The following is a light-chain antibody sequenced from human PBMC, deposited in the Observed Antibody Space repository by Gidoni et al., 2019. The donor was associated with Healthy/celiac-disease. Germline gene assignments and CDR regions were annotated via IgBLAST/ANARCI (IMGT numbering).Light chain of an antibody. V-gene: IGLV2-14*01. CDR2: EVS. J-gene: IGLJ2*01. CDR3: SSYTSSSTLV. CDR1: RSDVGGYNY. Sequence: QSAMTQPAPVPGSPGQSITISCTATRSDVGGYNYVSWYQQPPGKAPKLMIYEVSNRPSGVSNRFSGSKSGNTASLTISGLQAEDEADYYCSSYTSSSTLVFGGGTKLTV.